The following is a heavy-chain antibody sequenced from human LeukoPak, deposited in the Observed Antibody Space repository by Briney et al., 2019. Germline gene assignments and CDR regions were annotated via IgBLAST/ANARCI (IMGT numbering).Heavy chain of an antibody. J-gene: IGHJ4*02. CDR1: GFTFDDYG. Sequence: PGGSLRLSCAASGFTFDDYGMSWVRQAPGKGLEWVSGINWNGGSTGYADSVKGRFTISRDNAKNSLYLQMNSLRAEDTAVYYCAREYFAAARPGIAVAGRLDYFDYWGQGTLVTVSS. CDR2: INWNGGST. V-gene: IGHV3-20*04. CDR3: AREYFAAARPGIAVAGRLDYFDY. D-gene: IGHD6-19*01.